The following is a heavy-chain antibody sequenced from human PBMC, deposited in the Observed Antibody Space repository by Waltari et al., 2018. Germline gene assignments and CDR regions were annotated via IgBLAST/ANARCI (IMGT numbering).Heavy chain of an antibody. J-gene: IGHJ3*02. D-gene: IGHD6-13*01. CDR2: FDPEDGET. CDR3: ATTLGSSWSLGAFDI. V-gene: IGHV1-69-2*01. Sequence: EVQLVQSGAEVKKPGATVKISCKASGYTFTDYYMHWVQQAPGKVLEWMGRFDPEDGETIYAEKFQGRVTITADTSTDTAYMELSSLRSEDTAVYYCATTLGSSWSLGAFDIWGQGTMVTVSS. CDR1: GYTFTDYY.